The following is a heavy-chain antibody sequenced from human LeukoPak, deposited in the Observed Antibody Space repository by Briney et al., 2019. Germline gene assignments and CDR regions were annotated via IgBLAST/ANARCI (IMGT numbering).Heavy chain of an antibody. J-gene: IGHJ4*02. Sequence: PSETLSLTCTVSGGPISSSRYYWAWIRQPPGKGLDWIGSISYSGSTNYNPSLKSRVTISVDKSKNQFSLKLSSVTAADTAVYYCARGDYYDSSGYPIDYWGQGTLVTVSS. V-gene: IGHV4-39*01. CDR2: ISYSGST. D-gene: IGHD3-22*01. CDR3: ARGDYYDSSGYPIDY. CDR1: GGPISSSRYY.